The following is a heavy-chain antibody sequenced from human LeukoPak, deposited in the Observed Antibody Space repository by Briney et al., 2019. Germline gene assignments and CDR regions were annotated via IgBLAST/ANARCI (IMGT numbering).Heavy chain of an antibody. V-gene: IGHV1-2*02. CDR2: INPNSGGT. D-gene: IGHD6-13*01. J-gene: IGHJ4*02. CDR3: ATIAAAGLYFDY. CDR1: GYTFTGYY. Sequence: GASVKVSCKASGYTFTGYYMHWVRQAPGQGLEWMGWINPNSGGTNYAQKFQGRVTITADESTSTAYMELSSLRSEDTAVYYCATIAAAGLYFDYWGRGTLVTVSS.